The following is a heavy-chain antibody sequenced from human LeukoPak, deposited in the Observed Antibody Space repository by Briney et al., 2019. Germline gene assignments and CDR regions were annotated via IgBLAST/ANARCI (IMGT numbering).Heavy chain of an antibody. CDR3: ARDQWELPDE. Sequence: PSETLSLTCTVSGGSISSGSYYWSWIRQPAGKGLEWIGRIYTSGSTNYNPSLKSRVTMSVDTSKNQFSLKLSSVTAADTAVYYCARDQWELPDEWGQGTLVTVSS. D-gene: IGHD1-26*01. J-gene: IGHJ4*02. CDR1: GGSISSGSYY. CDR2: IYTSGST. V-gene: IGHV4-61*02.